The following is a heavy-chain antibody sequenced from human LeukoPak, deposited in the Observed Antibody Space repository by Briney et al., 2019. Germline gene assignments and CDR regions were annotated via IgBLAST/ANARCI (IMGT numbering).Heavy chain of an antibody. CDR3: ARARTYYYDSSGYFDY. D-gene: IGHD3-22*01. V-gene: IGHV1-2*02. J-gene: IGHJ4*02. CDR1: GFTFTGYY. CDR2: INPNSGGT. Sequence: ASVKVSCKASGFTFTGYYMHWVRQAPGQGLEWMGWINPNSGGTNYAQKFQGRVTMTRDTSISTAYMELSRLRSDDTAVYYCARARTYYYDSSGYFDYWGQGTLVTVS.